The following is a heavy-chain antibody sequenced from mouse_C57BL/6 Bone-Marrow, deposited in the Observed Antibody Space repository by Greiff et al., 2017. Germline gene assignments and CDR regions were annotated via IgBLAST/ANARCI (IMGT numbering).Heavy chain of an antibody. CDR1: GFTFSSYG. CDR2: ISSGGSYT. Sequence: VQLQQSGGDLVKPGGSLKLSCAASGFTFSSYGMSWVRQTPDKRLEWVATISSGGSYTYYPDSVKGRFPISRDNAKNTLYLQMSSLKSEDTAMYYCASLITTDEGFAYWGQGTLVTVSA. D-gene: IGHD1-1*01. J-gene: IGHJ3*01. CDR3: ASLITTDEGFAY. V-gene: IGHV5-6*01.